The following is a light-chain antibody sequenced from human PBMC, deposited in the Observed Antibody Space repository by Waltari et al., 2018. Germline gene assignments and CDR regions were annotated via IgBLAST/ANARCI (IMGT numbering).Light chain of an antibody. CDR3: ATWDNSLNGPV. V-gene: IGLV1-44*01. CDR2: TND. CDR1: SSNIGSNA. J-gene: IGLJ2*01. Sequence: QSVLSQPPSASGTPGQGVALSCSGSSSNIGSNALDWYPQFPGSAPKPLIDTNDQRPSGVPGRFSGSKSGPSASLAISGLQSEDEAHYYCATWDNSLNGPVFGGGTKLTVL.